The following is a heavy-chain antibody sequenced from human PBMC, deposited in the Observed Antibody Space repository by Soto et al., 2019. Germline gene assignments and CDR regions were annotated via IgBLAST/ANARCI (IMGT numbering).Heavy chain of an antibody. CDR3: AREGSYSAYNFAHGIQLWSFDF. Sequence: SETLSLTWTVSGGSISSSSYYWVWIRQPPGKVLEWIGRIFSSGSTSFNPSLESRVAMSVDTSKNHFSLNLSSVTAADMAVYYCAREGSYSAYNFAHGIQLWSFDFWGQGALVTVSS. D-gene: IGHD5-12*01. V-gene: IGHV4-39*07. CDR1: GGSISSSSYY. CDR2: IFSSGST. J-gene: IGHJ4*02.